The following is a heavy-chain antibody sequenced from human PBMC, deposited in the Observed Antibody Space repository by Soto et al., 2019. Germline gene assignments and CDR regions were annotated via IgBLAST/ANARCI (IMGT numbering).Heavy chain of an antibody. J-gene: IGHJ4*02. V-gene: IGHV1-46*03. CDR1: GYIFTNFY. D-gene: IGHD6-6*01. Sequence: QVQLVQPGAEVKKPGASVKFSCKASGYIFTNFYIHWVRQAPGQGLEWIGIINPNGGSTNYAQNFQGRVTRTRDTSTSTVSMDLSRLRSEDTAVYYCTRGLASGDYWGQGTLITVSS. CDR3: TRGLASGDY. CDR2: INPNGGST.